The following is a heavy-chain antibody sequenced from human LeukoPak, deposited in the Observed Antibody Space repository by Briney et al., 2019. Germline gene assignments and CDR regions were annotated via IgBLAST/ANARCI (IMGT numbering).Heavy chain of an antibody. Sequence: PGGSLSLSCAASGFTFDDYAMHWVRQAPGKGLEWVSGISWNSGSIGYADSVKGRFTISRDNAKNSLYLQMNSLRAEDTALYYCARGCGYDYGRAYYFDYWGQGTLVTVSS. CDR1: GFTFDDYA. V-gene: IGHV3-9*01. D-gene: IGHD5-12*01. J-gene: IGHJ4*02. CDR2: ISWNSGSI. CDR3: ARGCGYDYGRAYYFDY.